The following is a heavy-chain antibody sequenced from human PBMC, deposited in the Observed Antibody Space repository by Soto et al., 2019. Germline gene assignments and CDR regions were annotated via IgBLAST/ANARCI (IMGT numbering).Heavy chain of an antibody. CDR2: IKQDGSEK. J-gene: IGHJ6*02. D-gene: IGHD3-10*01. CDR3: AREQGQLLCFGRPKRTSYAMDV. CDR1: GFTFSSYW. V-gene: IGHV3-7*01. Sequence: GGSLRLSCAASGFTFSSYWMSWVRQAPGKGLEWVANIKQDGSEKYYVDSVKGRFTISRDNAKNSLYLQMNSLRAEDTAVYYCAREQGQLLCFGRPKRTSYAMDVWGQGTTVT.